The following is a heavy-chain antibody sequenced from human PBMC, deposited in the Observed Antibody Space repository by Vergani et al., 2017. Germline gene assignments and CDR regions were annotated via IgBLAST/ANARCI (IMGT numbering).Heavy chain of an antibody. CDR1: GFTFSSYS. V-gene: IGHV3-48*04. CDR3: ATVLVGATTFDY. CDR2: ISSSGSTI. Sequence: EVQLVESGGGLVQPGGSLRLSCAASGFTFSSYSMNWVRQAPGKGLEWVSYISSSGSTIYYADSVKGRFTISRDNAKNSLYLQMNSLRAEDTAVYYCATVLVGATTFDYWGQGTLVTVSS. D-gene: IGHD1-26*01. J-gene: IGHJ4*02.